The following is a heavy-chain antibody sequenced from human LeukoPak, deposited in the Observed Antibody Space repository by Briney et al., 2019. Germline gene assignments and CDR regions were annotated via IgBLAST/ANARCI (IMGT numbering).Heavy chain of an antibody. CDR2: MSYDGTNI. Sequence: MSYDGTNIFYSDSVKGRFTISRDNSKNTLFLQMNSLRAEDTAVYYCARDRESSSKGHFDYWGQGTLVTVSS. CDR3: ARDRESSSKGHFDY. J-gene: IGHJ4*02. D-gene: IGHD2-15*01. V-gene: IGHV3-30-3*01.